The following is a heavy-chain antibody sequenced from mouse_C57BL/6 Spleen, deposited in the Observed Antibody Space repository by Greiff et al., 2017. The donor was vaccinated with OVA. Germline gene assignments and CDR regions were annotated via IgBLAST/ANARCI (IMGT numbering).Heavy chain of an antibody. CDR3: ARTGGSSYNAMDY. CDR1: GYTFTSYW. Sequence: QVQLQQPGAELVMPGASVKLSCKASGYTFTSYWMHWVKQRPGQGLEWIGEIDPSDSYTNYNQKFKGKSTLTVDKSSSTAYMQLSSLTSEDSAVYYCARTGGSSYNAMDYWGQGTSVTVSS. D-gene: IGHD1-1*01. V-gene: IGHV1-69*01. CDR2: IDPSDSYT. J-gene: IGHJ4*01.